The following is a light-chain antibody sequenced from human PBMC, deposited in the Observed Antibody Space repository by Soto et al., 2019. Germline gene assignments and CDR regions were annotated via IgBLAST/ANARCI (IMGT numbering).Light chain of an antibody. V-gene: IGLV2-8*01. Sequence: QSVLTQPPSASGSPGQSVTISCTGTSSDVGGYNYVSWYQQHPGKAPKLMIYEVSKLPSGVPDRFSGSKSGNTASLTVSGLQAEDEADYYCSSYAGSNNLGVFGGGTQLTVL. CDR2: EVS. J-gene: IGLJ2*01. CDR1: SSDVGGYNY. CDR3: SSYAGSNNLGV.